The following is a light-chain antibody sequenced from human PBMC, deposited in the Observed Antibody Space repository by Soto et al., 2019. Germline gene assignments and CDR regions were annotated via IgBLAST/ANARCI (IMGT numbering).Light chain of an antibody. V-gene: IGKV3-11*01. CDR1: QSVRSY. CDR3: QHRSSWPPT. Sequence: EIVLTQSPATLSLSPGERATLSCRASQSVRSYLAWYQQKAGQAPRLLIYDASNRAPGIPARFSGSGSGTDFTLTINSLEPEDFAVYYCQHRSSWPPTFGGGTKVDIK. J-gene: IGKJ4*01. CDR2: DAS.